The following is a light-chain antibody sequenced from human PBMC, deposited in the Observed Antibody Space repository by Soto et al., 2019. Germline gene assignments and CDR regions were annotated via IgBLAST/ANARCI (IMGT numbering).Light chain of an antibody. Sequence: DIQMTQSPSTLSASVGDRVTITCRASQSIRSWLAWYQQKLGKAPQLLIYDASSLESGVPSRFSGSGSGTEFTLTISSLQPDDFESYYCQPYTDYLYTFGQGTKVDI. CDR3: QPYTDYLYT. J-gene: IGKJ2*01. CDR1: QSIRSW. CDR2: DAS. V-gene: IGKV1-5*01.